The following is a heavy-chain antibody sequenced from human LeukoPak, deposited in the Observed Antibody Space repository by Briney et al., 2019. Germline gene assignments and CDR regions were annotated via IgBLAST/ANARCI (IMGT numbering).Heavy chain of an antibody. V-gene: IGHV1-2*02. CDR1: GYTFTGYY. CDR2: MNPNSGNT. J-gene: IGHJ4*02. D-gene: IGHD3-10*01. CDR3: ARDPTRTLYGSGSHSFDY. Sequence: ASVKVSCKASGYTFTGYYMHWVRQAPGQGLEWMGWMNPNSGNTGYAQKFQGRVTMTTDTSTSTAYMELRSLRSDDTAVYYCARDPTRTLYGSGSHSFDYWGQGTLVTVSS.